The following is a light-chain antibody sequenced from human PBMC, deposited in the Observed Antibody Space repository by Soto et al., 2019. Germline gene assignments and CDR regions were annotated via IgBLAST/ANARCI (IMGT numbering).Light chain of an antibody. V-gene: IGKV3-20*01. CDR3: QQFGSSPGFT. Sequence: EIVLTQSPGTLSLSPGERATLSCRASQSINNRYLAWYQQKPGQAPRLLIYAASSRATGIPDRFSGSGSGTDLTLTISRLEPEAFAVYYSQQFGSSPGFTFGPGTQVDIK. CDR2: AAS. J-gene: IGKJ3*01. CDR1: QSINNRY.